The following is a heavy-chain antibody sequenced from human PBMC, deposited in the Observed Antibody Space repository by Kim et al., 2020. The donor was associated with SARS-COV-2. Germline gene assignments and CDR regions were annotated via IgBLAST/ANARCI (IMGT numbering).Heavy chain of an antibody. J-gene: IGHJ4*02. CDR2: ISGDGYST. V-gene: IGHV3-43*02. CDR1: GFTFDDYA. CDR3: ARSGSYTLGRQDY. D-gene: IGHD1-26*01. Sequence: GGSLRLSCAASGFTFDDYAMHWVRQAPGKGLEWVSFISGDGYSTYYADSMKGRFTISRDNSKNSLYLQMNSLRTEDTALYYCARSGSYTLGRQDYWGQGTLVTVSS.